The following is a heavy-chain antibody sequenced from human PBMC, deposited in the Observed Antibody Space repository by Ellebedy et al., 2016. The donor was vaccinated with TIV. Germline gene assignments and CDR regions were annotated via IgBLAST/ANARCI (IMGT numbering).Heavy chain of an antibody. CDR3: ARDVRGFDY. CDR1: GFTFSSYT. CDR2: ISSSGNYI. D-gene: IGHD3-10*02. V-gene: IGHV3-21*01. Sequence: GGSLRLSXAGSGFTFSSYTMNWVRQAPGKGLEWVSSISSSGNYIYYADSVKGRFTISRDNAKNSLYLQMNSLRAGDTAVYYCARDVRGFDYWGQGTLVSVSS. J-gene: IGHJ4*02.